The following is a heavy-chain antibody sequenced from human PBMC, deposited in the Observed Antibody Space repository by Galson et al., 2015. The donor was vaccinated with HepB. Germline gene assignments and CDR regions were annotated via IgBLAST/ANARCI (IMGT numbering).Heavy chain of an antibody. CDR1: GGSISSYY. CDR2: VYYIGST. J-gene: IGHJ3*02. V-gene: IGHV4-59*08. CDR3: ARFLISGYDTSDAFDI. Sequence: LSLTCTVSGGSISSYYWSWIRQPPGKGLEWIGYVYYIGSTNYNPSLKSRVTISVDTSKNQFSLKLSSVTATDTAVYYCARFLISGYDTSDAFDIWGQGTMVTVSS. D-gene: IGHD5-12*01.